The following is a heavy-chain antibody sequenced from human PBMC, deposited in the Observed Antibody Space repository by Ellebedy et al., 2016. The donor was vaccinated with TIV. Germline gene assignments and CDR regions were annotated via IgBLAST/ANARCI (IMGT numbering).Heavy chain of an antibody. CDR1: GGSPISSRSY. CDR2: IYHDGST. D-gene: IGHD5/OR15-5a*01. V-gene: IGHV4-39*01. J-gene: IGHJ5*02. Sequence: MPSETLSPTCPLSGGSPISSRSYWGWLRQAPGKALEWIGTIYHDGSTNNNPSLTTRLTMSVDTSNNQFTLTLGSVTAADTAIYYCPRHEHVYVHWFDPWGQGLLVTVSS. CDR3: PRHEHVYVHWFDP.